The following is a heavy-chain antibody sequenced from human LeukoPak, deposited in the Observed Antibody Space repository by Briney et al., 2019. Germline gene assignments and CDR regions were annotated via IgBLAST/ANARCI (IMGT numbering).Heavy chain of an antibody. CDR3: AKVAFYEGSDY. D-gene: IGHD3-16*01. CDR2: ISYDGSNK. Sequence: PGGSLRLSGAASGFTFSSYGMHWVRQAQGKGLEWVAVISYDGSNKYYADSVKGRFTISRDNSKNTLYLQMNSLRAEDTAVYYCAKVAFYEGSDYWGQGTLVTVSS. CDR1: GFTFSSYG. V-gene: IGHV3-30*18. J-gene: IGHJ4*02.